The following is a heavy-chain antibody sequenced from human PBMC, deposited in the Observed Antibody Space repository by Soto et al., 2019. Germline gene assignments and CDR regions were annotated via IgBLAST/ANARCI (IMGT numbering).Heavy chain of an antibody. D-gene: IGHD3-10*01. J-gene: IGHJ5*02. CDR1: GFTFSSYA. Sequence: GGSLRLSCAASGFTFSSYAMHWVRQAPGKGLEWVAVISYDGSNKYYADSVKGRFTISRDNSKNTLYLQMNSLRAEDTAVYYCASTYYYGSGFDPWGQGTLVTVSS. V-gene: IGHV3-30-3*01. CDR3: ASTYYYGSGFDP. CDR2: ISYDGSNK.